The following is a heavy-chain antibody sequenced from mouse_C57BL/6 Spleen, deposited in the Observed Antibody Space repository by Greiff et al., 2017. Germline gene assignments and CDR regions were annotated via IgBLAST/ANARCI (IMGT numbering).Heavy chain of an antibody. CDR3: AKNWARFDY. CDR1: GFTFSSYA. D-gene: IGHD4-1*01. CDR2: ISDGGSYT. V-gene: IGHV5-4*03. J-gene: IGHJ2*01. Sequence: DVMLVESGGGLVKPGGSLKLSCAASGFTFSSYAMSWVRQTPDKRLEWVATISDGGSYTYYPDNVKGRFTISRDNAKNNQYLQMSHLKSEDTAMYYCAKNWARFDYWGQGTTLTVSS.